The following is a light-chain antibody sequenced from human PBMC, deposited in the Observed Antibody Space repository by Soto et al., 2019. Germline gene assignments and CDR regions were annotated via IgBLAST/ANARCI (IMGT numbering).Light chain of an antibody. CDR1: SSDVGGYNY. V-gene: IGLV2-11*01. Sequence: QSALTQPRSVSGSPGQSVTISCTGTSSDVGGYNYVSWYQQHPGKAPKLMIYDVNKRPSGVPDRFSGSKSGYTASLTISGLQAEDEADYYCCSYAGSYTVVFGGGTKVTVL. J-gene: IGLJ2*01. CDR2: DVN. CDR3: CSYAGSYTVV.